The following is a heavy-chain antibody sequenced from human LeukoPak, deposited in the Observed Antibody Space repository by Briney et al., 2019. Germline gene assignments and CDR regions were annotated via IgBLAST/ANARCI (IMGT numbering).Heavy chain of an antibody. CDR3: AKDRRTITTRGAFDI. D-gene: IGHD3-10*01. Sequence: GGSLRLSRAASGFTFSSYGMSWVRQAPGKGLEWVSAISGSGGSTNYADSVKGRFTISRDNSKNTLYLQMNSLRAEDTAAYYCAKDRRTITTRGAFDIWGQGTMVSISS. J-gene: IGHJ3*02. CDR2: ISGSGGST. V-gene: IGHV3-23*01. CDR1: GFTFSSYG.